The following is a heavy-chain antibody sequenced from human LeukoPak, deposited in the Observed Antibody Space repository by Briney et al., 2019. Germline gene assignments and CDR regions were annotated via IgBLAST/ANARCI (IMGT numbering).Heavy chain of an antibody. Sequence: TGGSLRLSCSASGFTFSSYAMHWVRQAPGKGLEYVSAISSNGGSTYYADSVKGRFTTSRDNSKNTLYLQMSSLRAEDTAVYYCVKAGASSSWEVYYYYYGMDVWGQGTTVTVSS. D-gene: IGHD6-13*01. V-gene: IGHV3-64D*09. CDR1: GFTFSSYA. CDR2: ISSNGGST. J-gene: IGHJ6*02. CDR3: VKAGASSSWEVYYYYYGMDV.